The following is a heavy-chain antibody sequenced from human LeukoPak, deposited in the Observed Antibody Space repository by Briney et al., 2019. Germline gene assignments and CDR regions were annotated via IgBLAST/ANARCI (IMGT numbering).Heavy chain of an antibody. V-gene: IGHV3-11*01. CDR2: ISSSGSTI. Sequence: GGSLRHSCAASGFTFSDYYMSWIRQAPGKGLEWVSYISSSGSTIYYADSVKGRFTISRDNAKNSLYLQMNSLRAEDTAVYYCARDLGSPGWCYYLSYYYYGMDVWGQGTTVTVSS. J-gene: IGHJ6*02. CDR1: GFTFSDYY. D-gene: IGHD3-22*01. CDR3: ARDLGSPGWCYYLSYYYYGMDV.